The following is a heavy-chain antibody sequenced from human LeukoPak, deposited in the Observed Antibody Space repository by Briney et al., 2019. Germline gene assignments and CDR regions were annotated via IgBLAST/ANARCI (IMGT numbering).Heavy chain of an antibody. D-gene: IGHD3-22*01. CDR2: INPNSGGT. V-gene: IGHV1-2*02. J-gene: IGHJ5*02. CDR3: ARGAHVRMYDSNHNCFDP. CDR1: GYTFTYYY. Sequence: ASVKVSCKASGYTFTYYYIFWVRQAPGQGLEWMGWINPNSGGTNYAQNFQGRVTMTTDTSISTAYMELSRLRSDDTAVYYCARGAHVRMYDSNHNCFDPWGQGTLVTVSS.